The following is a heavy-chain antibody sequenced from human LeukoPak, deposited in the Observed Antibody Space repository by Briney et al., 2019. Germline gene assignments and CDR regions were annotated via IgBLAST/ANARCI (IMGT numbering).Heavy chain of an antibody. CDR3: ARGGRITTVVGFNWFDP. D-gene: IGHD6-19*01. CDR1: GGSISSYY. V-gene: IGHV4-59*08. Sequence: SETLSLTCTVSGGSISSYYWSWIRQPPGKGLEYIGCVYYSGITNYNPSLKSRVTISIDTSKNQFSLKLSSVTAADTALYYCARGGRITTVVGFNWFDPWGQGTLVTVSS. CDR2: VYYSGIT. J-gene: IGHJ5*02.